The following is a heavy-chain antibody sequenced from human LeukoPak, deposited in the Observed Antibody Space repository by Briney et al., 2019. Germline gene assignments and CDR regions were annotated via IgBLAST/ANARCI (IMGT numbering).Heavy chain of an antibody. CDR1: GFIFSSYW. V-gene: IGHV3-7*01. J-gene: IGHJ6*03. CDR2: IKQDGSEK. CDR3: ARGGQPYYYYYMDV. Sequence: PGGSLRLSCAGSGFIFSSYWMNWVRQAPGKGLEWVANIKQDGSEKYYVDSVKGRFTISRDNAKNSLYLQMNSLTAEDTAVYYCARGGQPYYYYYMDVWGKGTTVTVSS.